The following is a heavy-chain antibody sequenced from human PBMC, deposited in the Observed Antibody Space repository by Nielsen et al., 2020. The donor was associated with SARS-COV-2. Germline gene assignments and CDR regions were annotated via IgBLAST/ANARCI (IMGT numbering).Heavy chain of an antibody. V-gene: IGHV3-23*01. CDR2: ISDSGGTI. CDR3: AKSYQLPSNPYYGMDA. J-gene: IGHJ6*02. D-gene: IGHD1-26*01. CDR1: GFTFSGYA. Sequence: GESLKISCVASGFTFSGYAMTWVRQAPGKGLEWVSCISDSGGTIYFADSVRGRFTISRDNSKNTLYLQMNSLRAEDTAIYYCAKSYQLPSNPYYGMDAWGQGTTVTVSS.